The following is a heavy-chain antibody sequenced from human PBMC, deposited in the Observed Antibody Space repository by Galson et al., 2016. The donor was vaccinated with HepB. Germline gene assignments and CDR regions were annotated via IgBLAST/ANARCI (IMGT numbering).Heavy chain of an antibody. J-gene: IGHJ6*02. CDR3: ARAFRAYVVRGVNDFYAMDV. Sequence: ETLSLTCAISGGSVISRLHYWSWVRQPPGKGLEWIGDIYYTGSSNHNPSLKGQVTISVDTSKNQFSLNLTSVTAADTAMYYCARAFRAYVVRGVNDFYAMDVWGRGTTVTVSS. CDR1: GGSVISRLHY. CDR2: IYYTGSS. D-gene: IGHD3-10*01. V-gene: IGHV4-61*01.